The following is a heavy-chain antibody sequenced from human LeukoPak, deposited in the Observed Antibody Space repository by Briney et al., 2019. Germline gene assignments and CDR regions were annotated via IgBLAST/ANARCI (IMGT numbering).Heavy chain of an antibody. CDR2: ISYDGSNK. Sequence: GGSLRLSCAASGFTYSSYAMHWVRQAPGKGLEWVAVISYDGSNKYYADSVKGRFTISRDNSKNTLYLQMNSLRAEDTAVYYCARDFSGYHDSSGYYHDTYYYYGMDVWGQGTTVTVSS. CDR3: ARDFSGYHDSSGYYHDTYYYYGMDV. J-gene: IGHJ6*02. V-gene: IGHV3-30*04. CDR1: GFTYSSYA. D-gene: IGHD3-22*01.